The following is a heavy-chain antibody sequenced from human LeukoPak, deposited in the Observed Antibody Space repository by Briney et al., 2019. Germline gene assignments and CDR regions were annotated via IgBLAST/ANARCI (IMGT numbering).Heavy chain of an antibody. CDR2: IYYSGST. J-gene: IGHJ6*02. D-gene: IGHD3-9*01. CDR1: GGSISSYY. Sequence: SETLSLTCTVSGGSISSYYWSWIRQPPGKGLEWIGHIYYSGSTNYNPSLKSRVTISVDTSKNQFSLKLSSVTAADTAVYYCARVDTYYDILTGFYYYYGMDVWGQGTTVTVSS. V-gene: IGHV4-59*01. CDR3: ARVDTYYDILTGFYYYYGMDV.